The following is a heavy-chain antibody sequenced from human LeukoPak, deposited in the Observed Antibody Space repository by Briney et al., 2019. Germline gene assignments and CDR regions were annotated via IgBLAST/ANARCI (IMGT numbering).Heavy chain of an antibody. J-gene: IGHJ4*02. Sequence: SQTLSLTCTVSGGSISSGGYYWSWIRQHPGKGLEWIGYIYYSGSTYYNPSLKSRVTISVDTSKNQFSLKLSSVTAADTAVYYCAGALLTSYSSSLTLDYWGQATLVTVSS. D-gene: IGHD6-13*01. CDR3: AGALLTSYSSSLTLDY. V-gene: IGHV4-31*03. CDR1: GGSISSGGYY. CDR2: IYYSGST.